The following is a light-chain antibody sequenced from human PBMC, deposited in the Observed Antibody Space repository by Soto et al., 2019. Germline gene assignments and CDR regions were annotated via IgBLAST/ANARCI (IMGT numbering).Light chain of an antibody. CDR1: SRDVGGSNY. CDR3: CSHAGSYVV. Sequence: QSALTQPRSVSGSPGQSVTISCTGTSRDVGGSNYVTWYQQHPGKAPKLMIYDVSKRPSGVPDRFSGSKSGNTASLTISGLQADDEADYYFCSHAGSYVVFGGGIKLTVL. CDR2: DVS. J-gene: IGLJ2*01. V-gene: IGLV2-11*01.